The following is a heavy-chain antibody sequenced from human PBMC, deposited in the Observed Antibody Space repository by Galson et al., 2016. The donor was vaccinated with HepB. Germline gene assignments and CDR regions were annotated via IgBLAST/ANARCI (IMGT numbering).Heavy chain of an antibody. J-gene: IGHJ5*02. CDR2: ISDSGRTT. CDR3: VTLGRRGYTYGLDNWFDP. CDR1: GFSFTSYG. D-gene: IGHD5-18*01. V-gene: IGHV3-48*03. Sequence: SLRLSCAASGFSFTSYGMNWVRQAPGKGLEWISHISDSGRTTFYADSVRGRFTMSRDNATNSVFLQMRNLRAEDTAVYYWVTLGRRGYTYGLDNWFDPWGQGALVTVSS.